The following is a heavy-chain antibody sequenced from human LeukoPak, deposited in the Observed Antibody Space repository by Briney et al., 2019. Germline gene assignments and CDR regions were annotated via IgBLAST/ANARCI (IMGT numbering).Heavy chain of an antibody. J-gene: IGHJ3*02. D-gene: IGHD5-24*01. V-gene: IGHV3-30*02. CDR2: IRYDGSNK. CDR1: GFTFSSYG. Sequence: GGSLRLSCAASGFTFSSYGMHWVRQAPGKGLEWVAFIRYDGSNKYYADSVKGRFTISRDNSKNTLYLQMNSLRAEDTAVYYCAKDALWLEFGDAFDIWGQGTMVTVSS. CDR3: AKDALWLEFGDAFDI.